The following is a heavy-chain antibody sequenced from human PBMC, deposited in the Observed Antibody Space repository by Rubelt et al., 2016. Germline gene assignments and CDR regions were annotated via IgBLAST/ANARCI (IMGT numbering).Heavy chain of an antibody. Sequence: QVQLVQSGAEVKKPGASVKVSCKASGYTFTSYYMHWVRQAPGQGLEWMGIINPSGGSTSYEQKFQGRVTRTRDTSTSTGYMELSSLRSEDTAVYYCARTKTVEMATIPLAYWGQGTLVTVSS. V-gene: IGHV1-46*01. D-gene: IGHD5-24*01. J-gene: IGHJ4*02. CDR1: GYTFTSYY. CDR3: ARTKTVEMATIPLAY. CDR2: INPSGGST.